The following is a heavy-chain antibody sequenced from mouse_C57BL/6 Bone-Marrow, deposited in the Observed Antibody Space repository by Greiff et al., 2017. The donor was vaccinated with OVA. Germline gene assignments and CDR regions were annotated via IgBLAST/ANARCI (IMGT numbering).Heavy chain of an antibody. J-gene: IGHJ2*01. CDR3: ARNYGSSSYYFDY. Sequence: VQLQQPGTELVKPGASVKLSCKASGYTFTSYWMHWVKQRPGQGLEWIGNINPSNGGTNYNEKFKSKATLTVDKSSSTAYMQVSSLTSEDSAVYYSARNYGSSSYYFDYWGQGTTLTVSS. V-gene: IGHV1-53*01. CDR2: INPSNGGT. D-gene: IGHD1-1*01. CDR1: GYTFTSYW.